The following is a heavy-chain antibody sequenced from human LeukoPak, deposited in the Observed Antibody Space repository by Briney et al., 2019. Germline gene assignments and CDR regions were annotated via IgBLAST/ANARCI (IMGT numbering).Heavy chain of an antibody. CDR3: ASRLFQGDAFDI. V-gene: IGHV4-59*07. CDR1: GGSISSYY. CDR2: IYYSGST. Sequence: SDTLSLTRTVSGGSISSYYWSWIRQPPGKGLEWIGYIYYSGSTNYNPSLKSRVTISVDTSKNQFSLKLSSVTAADTAVYYCASRLFQGDAFDIWGQGTMVTVSS. J-gene: IGHJ3*02.